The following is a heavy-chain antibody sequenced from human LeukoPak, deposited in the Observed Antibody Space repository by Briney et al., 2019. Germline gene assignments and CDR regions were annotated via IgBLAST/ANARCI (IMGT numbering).Heavy chain of an antibody. D-gene: IGHD6-13*01. CDR2: IYHSGST. Sequence: SQTLSLTCTVSGGSISSGGYYWSWIRQPPGKGLEWIGYIYHSGSTHYNPSLKSRVTISVDRSKNQFSLKLSSVTAADTAVYYCARGYSILGYWGQGTLVTVSS. J-gene: IGHJ4*02. CDR3: ARGYSILGY. V-gene: IGHV4-30-2*01. CDR1: GGSISSGGYY.